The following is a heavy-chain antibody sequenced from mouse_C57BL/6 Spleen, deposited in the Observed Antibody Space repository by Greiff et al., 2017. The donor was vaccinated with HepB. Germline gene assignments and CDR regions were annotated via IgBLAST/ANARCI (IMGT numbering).Heavy chain of an antibody. Sequence: VKLMESGPGLVAPSQSLSITCTVSGFSLTSYGVHWVRQPPGKGLEWLVVIWSDGSTTYNSALKSSLSISKDNSNSQVFLKMNSLQTDDTAMYYCARHGGYGSEGFAYWGQGTLVTVSA. CDR1: GFSLTSYG. D-gene: IGHD1-1*01. CDR2: IWSDGST. V-gene: IGHV2-6-1*01. J-gene: IGHJ3*01. CDR3: ARHGGYGSEGFAY.